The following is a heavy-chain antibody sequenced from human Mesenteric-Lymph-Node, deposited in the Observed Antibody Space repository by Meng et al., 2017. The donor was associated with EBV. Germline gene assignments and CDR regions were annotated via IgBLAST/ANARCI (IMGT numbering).Heavy chain of an antibody. CDR2: MNNGGTS. V-gene: IGHV4-34*01. Sequence: PQWGAGLLKPSGTLSLTCAGYGESFSGFYWSWVRQAPGKGLEWIGEMNNGGTSNYNPSLESRVTISVDPSKNQFSLNLRSVTAADTAVYYCARVKPSIWFGELFYYFDYWGPGILVTVSS. D-gene: IGHD3-10*01. CDR1: GESFSGFY. J-gene: IGHJ4*02. CDR3: ARVKPSIWFGELFYYFDY.